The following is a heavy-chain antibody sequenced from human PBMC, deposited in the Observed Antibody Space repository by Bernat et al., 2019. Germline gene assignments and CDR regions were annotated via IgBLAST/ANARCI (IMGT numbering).Heavy chain of an antibody. Sequence: EVQLVESGGGLVQPGGSLRLSCAASGFTFSSYWMSWVRQAPGKGLEWVANIKQDGSEKYYVDAVKGRFTISRDNAKNSLYLQMNSLRAEDTAVYYCARDWSYGSGSYIPPYYYYGMDVWGQGTTVTVSS. D-gene: IGHD3-10*01. CDR2: IKQDGSEK. CDR1: GFTFSSYW. V-gene: IGHV3-7*03. J-gene: IGHJ6*02. CDR3: ARDWSYGSGSYIPPYYYYGMDV.